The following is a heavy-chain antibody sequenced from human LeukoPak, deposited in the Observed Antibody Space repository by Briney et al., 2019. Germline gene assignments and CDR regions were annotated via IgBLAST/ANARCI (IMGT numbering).Heavy chain of an antibody. CDR3: GRASLSGGAQWRGGNCYELDF. Sequence: PGGSLRLSCLASGFPFENFAMHWVRQAPGKGLEWVAVISFDASRSGSADSVQGRFTISRDNSKNTLYLQMNSLRDEDTAVYFRGRASLSGGAQWRGGNCYELDFWGRGTLVTVSS. CDR1: GFPFENFA. J-gene: IGHJ4*02. D-gene: IGHD2-15*01. V-gene: IGHV3-30*04. CDR2: ISFDASRS.